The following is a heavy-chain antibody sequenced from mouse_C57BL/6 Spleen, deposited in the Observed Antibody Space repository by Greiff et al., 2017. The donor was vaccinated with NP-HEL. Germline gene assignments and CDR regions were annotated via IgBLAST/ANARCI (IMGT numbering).Heavy chain of an antibody. D-gene: IGHD2-3*01. CDR1: GYSITSGYY. V-gene: IGHV3-6*01. CDR3: ARYDGLYYFDY. CDR2: ISYDGSN. Sequence: EVQLQQSGPGLVKPSQSLSLTCSVTGYSITSGYYWNWIRQFPGNKLEWMGYISYDGSNNYNPSLKNRISITRDTSKNQFFLKLNSVTTEDTATYYCARYDGLYYFDYWGQGTTLTVSS. J-gene: IGHJ2*01.